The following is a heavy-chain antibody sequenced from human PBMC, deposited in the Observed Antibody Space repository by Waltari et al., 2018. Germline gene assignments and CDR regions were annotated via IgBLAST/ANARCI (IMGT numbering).Heavy chain of an antibody. CDR2: IYYSGST. CDR3: ARTRDIVVVVAATPLSYYGMDV. CDR1: GGSISSSSYY. J-gene: IGHJ6*02. D-gene: IGHD2-15*01. Sequence: QLQLQESGPGLVKPSETLSLTCTVSGGSISSSSYYWGWIRQPPGKGLEWIGSIYYSGSTYYNPSLKSRVTISVDTSKNQFSLKLSSVTAADTAVYYCARTRDIVVVVAATPLSYYGMDVWGQGTTVTVSS. V-gene: IGHV4-39*07.